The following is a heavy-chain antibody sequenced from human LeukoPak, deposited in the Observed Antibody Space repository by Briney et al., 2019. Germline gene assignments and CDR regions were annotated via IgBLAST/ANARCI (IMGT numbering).Heavy chain of an antibody. Sequence: GGSLRLSCAASGFTFSSYSMNWVRQAPGKGLEWVSAISGSGGSTYYADSVKGRFTISRDNSKNTLYLQMNSLRAEDTAVYYCAREPFSMARESTRNAFDIWGQGTMVTVSS. D-gene: IGHD3-10*01. CDR2: ISGSGGST. CDR3: AREPFSMARESTRNAFDI. J-gene: IGHJ3*02. V-gene: IGHV3-23*01. CDR1: GFTFSSYS.